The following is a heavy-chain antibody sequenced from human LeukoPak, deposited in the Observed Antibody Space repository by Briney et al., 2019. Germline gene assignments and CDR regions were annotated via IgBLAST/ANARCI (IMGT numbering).Heavy chain of an antibody. CDR1: GDSISSNSYY. CDR2: IYYSGST. V-gene: IGHV4-39*01. CDR3: ARLAYYDILTGFDP. D-gene: IGHD3-9*01. J-gene: IGHJ5*02. Sequence: PSETLSLTCTVSGDSISSNSYYWGWIRQPPGKGLEWIGSIYYSGSTYYNPSLKSRVTISVDTSKNQFSLKLSSVTAADTAVYYCARLAYYDILTGFDPWGQGTLVTVSS.